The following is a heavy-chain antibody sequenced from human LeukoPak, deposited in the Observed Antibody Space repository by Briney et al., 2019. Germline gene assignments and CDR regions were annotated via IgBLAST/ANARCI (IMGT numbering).Heavy chain of an antibody. Sequence: PSQTLSLTCTVSGVSISGTFHHWGWIRQHPGKGLEWIGYINDSGERHYSPAVKSRATLSVDTSQSQFSLKLSAVTAADTAVYYCARGPYSSSWYPIAEYFQHWGQGTLVTVSS. CDR1: GVSISGTFHH. CDR3: ARGPYSSSWYPIAEYFQH. J-gene: IGHJ1*01. V-gene: IGHV4-31*03. D-gene: IGHD6-13*01. CDR2: INDSGER.